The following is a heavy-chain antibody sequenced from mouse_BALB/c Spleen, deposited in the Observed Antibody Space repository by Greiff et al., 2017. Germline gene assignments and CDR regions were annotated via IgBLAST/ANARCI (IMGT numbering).Heavy chain of an antibody. D-gene: IGHD1-2*01. V-gene: IGHV14-3*02. Sequence: VQLQQSGAELVKPGASVKLSCTASGFNIKDTYMHWVKQRPEQGLEWIGRIDPANGNTKYDPKFQGKATITADTSSNTAYLQLSSLTSEDTAVYYCARGITTALYAMDYWGQGTSVTVSS. CDR3: ARGITTALYAMDY. CDR1: GFNIKDTY. CDR2: IDPANGNT. J-gene: IGHJ4*01.